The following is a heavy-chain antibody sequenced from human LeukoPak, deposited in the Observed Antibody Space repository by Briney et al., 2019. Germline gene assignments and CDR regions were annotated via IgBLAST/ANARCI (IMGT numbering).Heavy chain of an antibody. CDR3: ARLPKWAYPIAARDY. Sequence: WVRQPPGKGLEWIGSIYYSGSTYYNPSLKSRVTISVDTSKNQFSLKLSSVTAADTAVYYCARLPKWAYPIAARDYWGQGTLVTVSS. J-gene: IGHJ4*02. CDR2: IYYSGST. D-gene: IGHD6-25*01. V-gene: IGHV4-39*01.